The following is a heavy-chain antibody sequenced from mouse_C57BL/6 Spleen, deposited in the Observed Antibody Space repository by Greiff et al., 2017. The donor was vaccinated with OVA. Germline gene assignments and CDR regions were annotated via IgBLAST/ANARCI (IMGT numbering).Heavy chain of an antibody. CDR3: ARGGYYATESAMDY. D-gene: IGHD2-3*01. CDR2: ILPGSGST. V-gene: IGHV1-9*01. J-gene: IGHJ4*01. CDR1: GYTFTGYW. Sequence: QVQLQQSGAELMKPGASVKLSCKATGYTFTGYWIEWVKQRPGHGLEWIGEILPGSGSTTYNEKFKGKATFTADTSSNAAYMQLSSLTTEDSAIYYCARGGYYATESAMDYWGQGTSVTVSA.